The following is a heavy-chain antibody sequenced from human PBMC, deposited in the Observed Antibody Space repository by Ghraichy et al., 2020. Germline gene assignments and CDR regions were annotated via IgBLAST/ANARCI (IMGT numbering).Heavy chain of an antibody. Sequence: GESLNISCAASGFLFSTYNMNWVRQAPGKGLEWVSSINGRGNYIYYADSVKGRFTISRDNAKNSLFLQMSSLRAEDTAVYYCVRESGVVGATSCFDFWGLGTLVTVSS. CDR1: GFLFSTYN. CDR2: INGRGNYI. D-gene: IGHD1-26*01. CDR3: VRESGVVGATSCFDF. V-gene: IGHV3-21*01. J-gene: IGHJ4*02.